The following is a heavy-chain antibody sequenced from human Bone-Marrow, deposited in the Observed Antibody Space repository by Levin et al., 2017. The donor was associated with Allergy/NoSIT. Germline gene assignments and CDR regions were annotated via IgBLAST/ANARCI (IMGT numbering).Heavy chain of an antibody. CDR3: ATQYAQGEMTVFAVLQH. D-gene: IGHD2-21*02. J-gene: IGHJ1*01. V-gene: IGHV3-23*01. CDR2: ISGSGFAT. Sequence: PGGSLRLSCAASGITFSNYVLTWVRQAPGKGLEWVSAISGSGFATYYADSVKGRFTISRDNSANTMYLQMNSLSADDTAVYYCATQYAQGEMTVFAVLQHWGQGALVTVSS. CDR1: GITFSNYV.